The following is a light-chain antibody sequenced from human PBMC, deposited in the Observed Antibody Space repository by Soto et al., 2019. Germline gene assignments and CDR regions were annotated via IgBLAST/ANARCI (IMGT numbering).Light chain of an antibody. CDR1: QSVSSSY. CDR2: GAS. CDR3: QQFGTSPWT. V-gene: IGKV3-20*01. J-gene: IGKJ1*01. Sequence: EIVLTQSPGTLSLSPGERATLSCRASQSVSSSYLTWYQRKPGQAPRLLIYGASSRATGIPGRFSGSGSGTDFTLTISTLEPEDFAVYYCQQFGTSPWTFGQGTKVEIK.